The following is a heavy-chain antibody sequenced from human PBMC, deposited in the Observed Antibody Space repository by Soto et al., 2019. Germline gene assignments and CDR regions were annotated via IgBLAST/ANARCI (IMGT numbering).Heavy chain of an antibody. CDR2: ISGSGGST. CDR3: AKGLLPYYYYYGMDV. D-gene: IGHD3-22*01. Sequence: PGGSLRLSCAASGFTFSSYAMSWVRQAPGKGLEWVSAISGSGGSTYYADSVKGRFTISRDNSKNTLYLQMNSLRAEDTAVYYCAKGLLPYYYYYGMDVWGQGTTVTVSS. V-gene: IGHV3-23*01. CDR1: GFTFSSYA. J-gene: IGHJ6*02.